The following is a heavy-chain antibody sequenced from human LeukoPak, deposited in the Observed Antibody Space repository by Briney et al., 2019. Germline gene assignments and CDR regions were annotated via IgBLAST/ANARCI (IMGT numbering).Heavy chain of an antibody. CDR2: INHSGST. CDR3: ARGRVQLWLKYYFDY. V-gene: IGHV4-34*01. Sequence: SETLSLTCAVYGGSFSGYYWSWIRQPPGKGLEWIGEINHSGSTNYNPSLKSRVTISVDTSKSQFSLKLSSVTAADTAVYYCARGRVQLWLKYYFDYWGQGTLVTVSS. J-gene: IGHJ4*02. CDR1: GGSFSGYY. D-gene: IGHD5-18*01.